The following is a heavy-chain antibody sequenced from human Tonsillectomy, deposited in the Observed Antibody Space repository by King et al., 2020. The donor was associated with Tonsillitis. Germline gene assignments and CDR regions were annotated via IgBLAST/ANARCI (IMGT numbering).Heavy chain of an antibody. J-gene: IGHJ3*02. CDR2: IYPGDSDT. CDR1: GYRFTNYW. V-gene: IGHV5-51*03. CDR3: ARPDYCSSGSCYFGAFDI. D-gene: IGHD2-2*01. Sequence: QLVQSGAEVKKPGESLKLSCKGSGYRFTNYWIGWVRQMPGKGLEWMGIIYPGDSDTRYSPSFQGQVTISADKSISTAYLQWSSLKASDTAMYYCARPDYCSSGSCYFGAFDIWGQGTMVSVSS.